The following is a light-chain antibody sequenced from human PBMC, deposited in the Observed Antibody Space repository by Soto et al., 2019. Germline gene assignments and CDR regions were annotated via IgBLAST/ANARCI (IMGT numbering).Light chain of an antibody. V-gene: IGKV3-20*01. CDR3: QKYGRSPLT. Sequence: EIVMTQSPANLSVSPGERATLSFRASQSVSSNLAWYQQKPGQAPRLLIYDASARATGIPDRFSGSGSGTDFTLTISRLEPEDFAVYYCQKYGRSPLTFGGGNKVDIK. CDR2: DAS. CDR1: QSVSSN. J-gene: IGKJ4*01.